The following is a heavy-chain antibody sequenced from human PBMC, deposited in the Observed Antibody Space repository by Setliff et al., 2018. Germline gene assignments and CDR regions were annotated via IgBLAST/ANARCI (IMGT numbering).Heavy chain of an antibody. V-gene: IGHV3-23*01. CDR2: VSESGDVT. Sequence: LRLSCAASGFTFTSHAMTWVRQTPGKGLEWVSSVSESGDVTYYADSVKGRFTISRDNSKNTLYLEMNSLRAEDTAVYYCALGSSGGDQEGYWGQGTLVTVSS. D-gene: IGHD3-10*01. J-gene: IGHJ4*02. CDR1: GFTFTSHA. CDR3: ALGSSGGDQEGY.